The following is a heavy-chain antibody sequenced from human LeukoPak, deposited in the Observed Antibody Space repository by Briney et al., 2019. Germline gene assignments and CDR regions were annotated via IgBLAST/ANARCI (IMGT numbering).Heavy chain of an antibody. J-gene: IGHJ4*02. CDR2: MNPNSGNT. CDR3: ASDITGTTSLDY. CDR1: GYTFTSYD. Sequence: ASVKVSCKASGYTFTSYDINWVRQATGQGLEWMGWMNPNSGNTGYAQKFQGRVTMTRNTSISTAYMELSSLRSEDTAVYYCASDITGTTSLDYWGQGTLVTASS. D-gene: IGHD1-20*01. V-gene: IGHV1-8*01.